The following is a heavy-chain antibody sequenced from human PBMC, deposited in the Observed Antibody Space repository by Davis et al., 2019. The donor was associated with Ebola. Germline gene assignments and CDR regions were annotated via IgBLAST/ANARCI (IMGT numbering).Heavy chain of an antibody. D-gene: IGHD3-10*01. CDR2: IKPDGSEK. CDR3: ARVLVVRGVNNYYYYGMDV. Sequence: GESLKISCAASGFTFSSSWMNWVRQAPGKGLEWVANIKPDGSEKHYVDSVKGRFTISRDNAKNSLYLQMNSLRAEDTAVYYCARVLVVRGVNNYYYYGMDVWGQGTTVTVSS. V-gene: IGHV3-7*03. CDR1: GFTFSSSW. J-gene: IGHJ6*02.